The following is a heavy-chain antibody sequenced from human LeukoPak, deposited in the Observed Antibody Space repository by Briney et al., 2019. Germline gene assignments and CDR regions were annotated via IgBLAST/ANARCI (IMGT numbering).Heavy chain of an antibody. V-gene: IGHV1-2*02. CDR2: INPNSTTT. Sequence: ASVKVSCKASGYTFAGYYVHWVRQTPGQGRERMGWINPNSTTTHYAQKFQGRVTMTRDTSISTAYMELRRLRSDDTATYYCARVRDRMKGYKFDYWGQGTLVTVSS. CDR3: ARVRDRMKGYKFDY. J-gene: IGHJ4*02. D-gene: IGHD5-18*01. CDR1: GYTFAGYY.